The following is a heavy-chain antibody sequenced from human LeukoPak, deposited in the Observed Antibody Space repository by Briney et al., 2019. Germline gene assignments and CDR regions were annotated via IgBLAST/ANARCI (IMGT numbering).Heavy chain of an antibody. V-gene: IGHV4-59*01. Sequence: SETLSLTCTVSGGSISSYYWSWIRQPPGKGLEWIGYIYYSGSTNYNPSLKSRVTISVDTTKNQFSLKLSSVTAADTAVYYCARGIVGATTGAFDIWGQGTMVTVSS. CDR2: IYYSGST. J-gene: IGHJ3*02. CDR3: ARGIVGATTGAFDI. CDR1: GGSISSYY. D-gene: IGHD1-26*01.